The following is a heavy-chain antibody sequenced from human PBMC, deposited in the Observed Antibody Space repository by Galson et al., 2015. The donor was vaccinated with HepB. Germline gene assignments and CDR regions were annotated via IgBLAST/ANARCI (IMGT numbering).Heavy chain of an antibody. CDR2: ISSSSSYT. D-gene: IGHD6-13*01. V-gene: IGHV3-11*05. J-gene: IGHJ6*02. CDR1: GSAFSDYY. Sequence: SLRLACAASGSAFSDYYMSWIRQAPGKGLEWVSYISSSSSYTNYADSVKGRFTISRDNAKNSLYLQMNSLRAEDTAVYYCARVKEDSSSWKYYGMDVWGQGTTVTVSS. CDR3: ARVKEDSSSWKYYGMDV.